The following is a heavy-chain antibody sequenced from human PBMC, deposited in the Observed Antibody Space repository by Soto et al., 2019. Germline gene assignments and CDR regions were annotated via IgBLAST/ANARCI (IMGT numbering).Heavy chain of an antibody. CDR3: AHMLAATFDY. V-gene: IGHV2-5*02. CDR1: GVSLSTGGVG. D-gene: IGHD2-15*01. J-gene: IGHJ4*02. CDR2: IYWDDDQ. Sequence: QITLKESGPTLVKPTQTLTLTCNVSGVSLSTGGVGVGWIRQPPGKALERLALIYWDDDQRSSPSRKSRLTTPKAPSKNQVVPTTPTTAPEDTATYYCAHMLAATFDYWGPGTLVTVSS.